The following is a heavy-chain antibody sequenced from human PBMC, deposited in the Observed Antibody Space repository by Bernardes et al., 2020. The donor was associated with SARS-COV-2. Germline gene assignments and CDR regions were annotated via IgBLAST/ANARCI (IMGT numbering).Heavy chain of an antibody. J-gene: IGHJ5*02. V-gene: IGHV4-34*01. D-gene: IGHD6-25*01. CDR2: IDPSGST. Sequence: TLSLTCAVYGGSFSTYYGSWIRQSPGKGLEWIGEIDPSGSTNYNPSLKSRVTISLDTSKDHLSLNLASVIAADSAVYYCARGEAGIEDLWGQGTLVTVSS. CDR1: GGSFSTYY. CDR3: ARGEAGIEDL.